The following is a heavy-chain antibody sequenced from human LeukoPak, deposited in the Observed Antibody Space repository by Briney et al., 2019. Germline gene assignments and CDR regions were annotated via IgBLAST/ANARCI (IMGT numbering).Heavy chain of an antibody. J-gene: IGHJ4*02. V-gene: IGHV1-2*04. CDR2: INPNSGGT. CDR3: ARGRIVVVPAATPAYYFDY. Sequence: ASVKVSCKASGYTFTGYYMHWVRQAPGQGLEWKGWINPNSGGTNYAQKFQGWVTMTRDTSISTAYMELSRLRSDDTAVYYCARGRIVVVPAATPAYYFDYWGQGTLVTVSS. CDR1: GYTFTGYY. D-gene: IGHD2-2*01.